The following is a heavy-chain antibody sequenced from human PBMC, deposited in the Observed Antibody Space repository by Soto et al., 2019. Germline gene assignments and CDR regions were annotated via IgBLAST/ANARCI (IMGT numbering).Heavy chain of an antibody. CDR2: ISYDGSNK. CDR3: AKVLMVYAFSMDFDY. Sequence: QVQLVESGGGVVQPGRSLRLSCAASGFTFSSYGMHWVRQAPGKGLEWVAVISYDGSNKYYADSVKGRFTISRDNSKNTLYLQMNSLRAEDTAVYYCAKVLMVYAFSMDFDYWGQGTLVTVSS. D-gene: IGHD2-8*01. CDR1: GFTFSSYG. J-gene: IGHJ4*02. V-gene: IGHV3-30*18.